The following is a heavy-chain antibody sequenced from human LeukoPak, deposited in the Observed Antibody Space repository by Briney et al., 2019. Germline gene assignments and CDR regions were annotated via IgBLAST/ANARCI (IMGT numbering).Heavy chain of an antibody. CDR3: ARTSSGWPYYFDY. J-gene: IGHJ4*02. Sequence: SETLSLTCTVSGGSMSSYYWSWIRQPPGKGLEWIGYIYYSGSTNYNPSLESRVTISVDTSKNQFSLKLSSVTAADTAVYYCARTSSGWPYYFDYWGQGTLVTVSS. V-gene: IGHV4-59*01. D-gene: IGHD6-19*01. CDR2: IYYSGST. CDR1: GGSMSSYY.